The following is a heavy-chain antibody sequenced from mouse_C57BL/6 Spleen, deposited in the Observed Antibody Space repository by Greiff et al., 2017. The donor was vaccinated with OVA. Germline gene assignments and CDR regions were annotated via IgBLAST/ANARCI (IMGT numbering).Heavy chain of an antibody. CDR3: ARGNYGSSSWFAY. Sequence: QVQLKESGPGLVQPSQSLSITCTVSGFSLTSYGVHWVRQSPGKGLEWLGVIWSGGSTDYNAAFISRLSISKDNSKSQVFFKMNSLQADDTAIYYCARGNYGSSSWFAYWGQGTLVTVSA. D-gene: IGHD1-1*01. V-gene: IGHV2-2*01. J-gene: IGHJ3*01. CDR1: GFSLTSYG. CDR2: IWSGGST.